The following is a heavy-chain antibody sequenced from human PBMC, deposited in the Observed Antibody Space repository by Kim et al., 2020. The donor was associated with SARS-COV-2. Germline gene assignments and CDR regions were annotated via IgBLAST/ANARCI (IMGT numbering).Heavy chain of an antibody. CDR3: ARGTGVPGYGMDV. CDR2: TYYRAKWYN. D-gene: IGHD3-3*01. Sequence: SQTLSLTCAISGDSVSSVSATWSWIRHSPSRGLEWLGRTYYRAKWYNEYAVAVKSRTTINPDAFKNQFSLQLNSVTPEDTAVYYCARGTGVPGYGMDVWG. J-gene: IGHJ6*02. V-gene: IGHV6-1*01. CDR1: GDSVSSVSAT.